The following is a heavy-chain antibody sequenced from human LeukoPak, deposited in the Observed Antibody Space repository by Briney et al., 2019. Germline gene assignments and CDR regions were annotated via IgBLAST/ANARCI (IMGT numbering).Heavy chain of an antibody. Sequence: SGPALVKPTQTLTLTCTFSGLSLRTGGMCVSWVGQPQGKALEWLARIDWDDDKYYNTSLRTRLTISKGTSENQVVLTMTNMDPVDTATYYCARTDSNGYYSDYWGQGTLVTVSS. CDR3: ARTDSNGYYSDY. J-gene: IGHJ4*02. V-gene: IGHV2-70*11. D-gene: IGHD3-22*01. CDR1: GLSLRTGGMC. CDR2: IDWDDDK.